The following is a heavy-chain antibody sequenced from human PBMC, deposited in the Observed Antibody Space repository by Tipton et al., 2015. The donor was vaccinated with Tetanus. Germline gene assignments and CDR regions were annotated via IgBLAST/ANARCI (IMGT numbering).Heavy chain of an antibody. V-gene: IGHV4-59*01. Sequence: TLSLTCNVSGGSITKDYWSWIRQPPGKGREWIGYIYYSGSTNYNPSLKSRVTISLDTSRNQFSFSLKLSSVTVADTAVYYCAKGPPASGAARPNWFDPWGQGTLVTVSS. CDR1: GGSITKDY. D-gene: IGHD6-6*01. J-gene: IGHJ5*02. CDR3: AKGPPASGAARPNWFDP. CDR2: IYYSGST.